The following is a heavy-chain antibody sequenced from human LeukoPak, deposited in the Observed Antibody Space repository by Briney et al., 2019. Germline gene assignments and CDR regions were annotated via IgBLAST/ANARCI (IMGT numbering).Heavy chain of an antibody. CDR2: IYPGDSDT. CDR3: ARRRATVTWDFDY. D-gene: IGHD4-11*01. CDR1: GYSFTSYW. V-gene: IGHV5-51*01. J-gene: IGHJ4*02. Sequence: GESLKISCQGSGYSFTSYWIGWGRQMPGKGLEWMGIIYPGDSDTRYSPSFQGQVTISADKSISTAYLQWSSLKASDTAMYYCARRRATVTWDFDYWGQGTLVTVSS.